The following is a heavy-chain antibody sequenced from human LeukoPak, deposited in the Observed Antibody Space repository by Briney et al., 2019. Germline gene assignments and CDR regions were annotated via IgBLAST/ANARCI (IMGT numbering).Heavy chain of an antibody. CDR3: ARVVTPRYCSTPSCYWKGWFDP. J-gene: IGHJ5*02. D-gene: IGHD2-2*01. CDR2: IIPIFGTA. V-gene: IGHV1-69*13. CDR1: GYTFTSYY. Sequence: SVKVSCKASGYTFTSYYMHWVRQAPGQGLEWMGGIIPIFGTASFAQKFQGRVTITADESTGTAYMELSSLRSEDTAVYYCARVVTPRYCSTPSCYWKGWFDPWGQGTLVTVSS.